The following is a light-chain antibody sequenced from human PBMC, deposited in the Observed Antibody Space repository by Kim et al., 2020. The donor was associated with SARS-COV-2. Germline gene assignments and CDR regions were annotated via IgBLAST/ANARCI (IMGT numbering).Light chain of an antibody. V-gene: IGKV3-15*01. J-gene: IGKJ2*03. Sequence: VSPGERATLSCRASQSISNKLAWYQHKPGQAPRLLIYGAATRATDIPARFSGSGSGTEFTLTISSLQSEDFAVYYYQQYNYWPIYSFGQGTKLEIK. CDR2: GAA. CDR3: QQYNYWPIYS. CDR1: QSISNK.